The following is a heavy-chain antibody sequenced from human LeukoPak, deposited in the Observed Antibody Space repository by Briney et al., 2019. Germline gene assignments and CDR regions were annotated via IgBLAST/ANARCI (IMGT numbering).Heavy chain of an antibody. D-gene: IGHD3-16*01. V-gene: IGHV1-69*05. CDR3: ASSPVGGSDYFYYMDV. CDR1: GGTFSSYA. Sequence: ASVKVSCKASGGTFSSYAISWVRQAPGQGLEWMGGIIPIFGTANYAQKFQGRVTITTDESTSTAYMELSSLRSEDTAVYYCASSPVGGSDYFYYMDVWGEGTTVTVSS. CDR2: IIPIFGTA. J-gene: IGHJ6*03.